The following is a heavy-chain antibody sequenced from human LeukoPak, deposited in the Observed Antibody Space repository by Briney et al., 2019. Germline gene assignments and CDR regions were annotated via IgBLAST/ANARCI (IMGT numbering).Heavy chain of an antibody. CDR1: GFTFSSYS. CDR3: ARDPPTYYDILTGYTSYWYFDL. J-gene: IGHJ2*01. D-gene: IGHD3-9*01. Sequence: GGSLRLSCAASGFTFSSYSMNWVRQAPGKGLEWVSSISSSSSYIYYADSVKGRFTISRDNAKNSLYLQMNSLRAEDTAVYYFARDPPTYYDILTGYTSYWYFDLWGRGTLVTVSS. V-gene: IGHV3-21*01. CDR2: ISSSSSYI.